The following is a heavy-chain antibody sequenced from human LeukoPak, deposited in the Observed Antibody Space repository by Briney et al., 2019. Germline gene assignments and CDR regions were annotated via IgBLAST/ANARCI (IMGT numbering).Heavy chain of an antibody. Sequence: GGSPRLSCAASGFTFSSYEMNWVRQAPGKGLEWVSYISSSGGTIYYADSVKGRFTISRDNAKNSLYLQMNSLRAEDTAVYYCARVPPGDTMVRGAHFDPWGQGTLVTVSS. CDR2: ISSSGGTI. D-gene: IGHD3-10*01. CDR1: GFTFSSYE. J-gene: IGHJ5*02. CDR3: ARVPPGDTMVRGAHFDP. V-gene: IGHV3-48*03.